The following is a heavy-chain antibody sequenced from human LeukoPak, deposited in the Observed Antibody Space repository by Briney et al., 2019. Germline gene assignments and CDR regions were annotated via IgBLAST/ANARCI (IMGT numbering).Heavy chain of an antibody. J-gene: IGHJ4*02. D-gene: IGHD4-17*01. V-gene: IGHV1-2*02. CDR3: ARVERLDYGELFY. Sequence: ASVKVSCKASGYTFTYYYMHWVRQAPGQGLEWMGWLNPNTGGTKYARKFQGRVTMTRDTSITTADMELSRLTSDDTAMYYCARVERLDYGELFYWGQGTLVTVSS. CDR1: GYTFTYYY. CDR2: LNPNTGGT.